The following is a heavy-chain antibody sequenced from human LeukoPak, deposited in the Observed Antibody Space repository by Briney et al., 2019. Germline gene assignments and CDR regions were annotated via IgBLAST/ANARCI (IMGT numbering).Heavy chain of an antibody. CDR1: GFTFSSFS. Sequence: GGSLRLTCAASGFTFSSFSMNWVRQAPGKGLEWVSSISSSSSYIYYADSLKGRFTISRDNAKNSLYLQMNSLRAEDTAVYYCARASEDPSYGDCEVYYMDVWGKGTTVTVSS. J-gene: IGHJ6*03. CDR2: ISSSSSYI. V-gene: IGHV3-21*01. CDR3: ARASEDPSYGDCEVYYMDV. D-gene: IGHD4-17*01.